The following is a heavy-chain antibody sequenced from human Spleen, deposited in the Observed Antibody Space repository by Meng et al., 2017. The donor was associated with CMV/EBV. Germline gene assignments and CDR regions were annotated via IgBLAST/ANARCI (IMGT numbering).Heavy chain of an antibody. V-gene: IGHV4-59*01. Sequence: SETLSLTCTVSGGSISSSYWSWIRQPPGKGLEWIGYIYYSGSASYNPSLKSRVSISIDTSTNQFSLRLTSVTAADTAVYYCARAAREEYSSSSDWFDPWGQGTLVTVSS. J-gene: IGHJ5*02. D-gene: IGHD6-6*01. CDR3: ARAAREEYSSSSDWFDP. CDR1: GGSISSSY. CDR2: IYYSGSA.